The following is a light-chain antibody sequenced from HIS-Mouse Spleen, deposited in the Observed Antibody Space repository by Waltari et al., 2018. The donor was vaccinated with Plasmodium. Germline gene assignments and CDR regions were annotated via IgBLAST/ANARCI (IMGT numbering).Light chain of an antibody. CDR1: ALPKKY. J-gene: IGLJ3*02. CDR2: EDS. Sequence: SYELPQPPSASVSPGQTATITCSGDALPKKYAYWYQQKSGQAPVLVIYEDSKRPSGIPERFSGSSSGTMATLTISGAQVEDEADYYCYSTDSSGNHRVFGGGTKLTVL. CDR3: YSTDSSGNHRV. V-gene: IGLV3-10*01.